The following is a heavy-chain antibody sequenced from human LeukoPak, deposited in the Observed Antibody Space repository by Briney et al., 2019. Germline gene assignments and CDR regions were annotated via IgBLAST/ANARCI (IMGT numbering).Heavy chain of an antibody. CDR1: GGSISSGDYY. D-gene: IGHD6-13*01. CDR3: ARITGYSTPHDWFDP. J-gene: IGHJ5*02. V-gene: IGHV4-30-4*01. Sequence: SQTLSLTCTVSGGSISSGDYYWSWIRQPPGKGLEWIGYIYYSGSTYYNPSLKSRVTISVDTSKNQFSLKPSSVTAADTAVYYCARITGYSTPHDWFDPWGQGTLVTVSS. CDR2: IYYSGST.